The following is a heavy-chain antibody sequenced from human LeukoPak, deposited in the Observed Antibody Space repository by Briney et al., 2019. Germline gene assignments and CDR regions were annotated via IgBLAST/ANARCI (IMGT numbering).Heavy chain of an antibody. J-gene: IGHJ4*02. CDR2: ISGTGSST. CDR3: AKGSFITMTAVLIDPFDY. CDR1: GFTFSTYA. V-gene: IGHV3-23*01. Sequence: GGSLRLSCAASGFTFSTYAMSWVRQAPGKGLEWVSAISGTGSSTYYADSVKGRFTISRYNSKNMLNLQMNSLRAEDTAVYYCAKGSFITMTAVLIDPFDYWGQGTLVTVSS. D-gene: IGHD3-22*01.